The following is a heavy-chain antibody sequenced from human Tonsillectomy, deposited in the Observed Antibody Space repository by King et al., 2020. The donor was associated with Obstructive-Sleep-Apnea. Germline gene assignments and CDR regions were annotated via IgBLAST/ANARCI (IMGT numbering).Heavy chain of an antibody. J-gene: IGHJ4*02. CDR2: INHSGST. D-gene: IGHD3-10*01. CDR1: GGSLSGYY. V-gene: IGHV4-34*01. CDR3: ARVGSDDY. Sequence: VQLQQWGAGLLKPSETLSLTCAVYGGSLSGYYWSWIRQPPGKGLEWIGEINHSGSTNYNPSLKSRVTISVDTSKNQFSLKLSSVTAADTAVYYCARVGSDDYWGQGTLVTVSS.